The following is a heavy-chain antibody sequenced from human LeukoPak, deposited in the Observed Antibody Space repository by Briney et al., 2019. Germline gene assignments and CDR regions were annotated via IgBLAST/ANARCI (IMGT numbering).Heavy chain of an antibody. J-gene: IGHJ4*02. CDR2: ISGSGGYT. CDR3: AKGGDAHMYYFDY. V-gene: IGHV3-23*01. Sequence: GGSLRLSCAASGFTFSNYTMSWVRQAPGKGLEWVSTISGSGGYTYYADSVKGRFTISRDNSKNTLYLQMNSLRAEDTAVYYCAKGGDAHMYYFDYWGQGTLVTVSS. D-gene: IGHD4-17*01. CDR1: GFTFSNYT.